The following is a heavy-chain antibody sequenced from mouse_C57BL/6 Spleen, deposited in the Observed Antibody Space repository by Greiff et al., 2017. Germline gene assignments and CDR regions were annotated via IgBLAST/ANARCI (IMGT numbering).Heavy chain of an antibody. CDR3: TRLRIYYDYDGAY. D-gene: IGHD2-4*01. V-gene: IGHV1-15*01. J-gene: IGHJ3*01. Sequence: QVQLKQSGAELVRPGASVTLSCKASGYTFTDYEMHWVKQTPVHGLEWIGAIDPETGGTAYNQKFKGKAILTADKSSSTAYMELRSLTSEDSAVYYCTRLRIYYDYDGAYWGQGTLVTVSA. CDR1: GYTFTDYE. CDR2: IDPETGGT.